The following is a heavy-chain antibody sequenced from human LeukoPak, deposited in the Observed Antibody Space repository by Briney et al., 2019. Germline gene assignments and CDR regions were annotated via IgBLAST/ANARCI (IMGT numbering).Heavy chain of an antibody. V-gene: IGHV4-31*03. CDR1: GGSISSGGYY. CDR3: AREDCSSTSCVLDY. D-gene: IGHD2-2*01. CDR2: IYYSGST. J-gene: IGHJ4*02. Sequence: PSETLCLTCTVSGGSISSGGYYWSWIRQHPGKGLEWIGYIYYSGSTYYNPSLKSRVTISVDTSKNQFSPKLSSVTAADTAVYYCAREDCSSTSCVLDYWGQGTLVTVSS.